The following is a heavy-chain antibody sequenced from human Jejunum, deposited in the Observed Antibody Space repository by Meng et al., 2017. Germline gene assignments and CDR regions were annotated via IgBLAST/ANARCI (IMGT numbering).Heavy chain of an antibody. CDR2: TDYSGTT. Sequence: QLVQSGPGWVAPWVSLSLASTASGDPPPGSSIHWGWMRQPQGKGREGIGTTDYSGTTYYNPSLKSLITITQDTSKNPISLKVTSVTAAETAVYYCARYSRSVGWLDPWGQGTLVTVSS. V-gene: IGHV4-39*07. D-gene: IGHD6-13*01. CDR1: GDPPPGSSIH. J-gene: IGHJ5*02. CDR3: ARYSRSVGWLDP.